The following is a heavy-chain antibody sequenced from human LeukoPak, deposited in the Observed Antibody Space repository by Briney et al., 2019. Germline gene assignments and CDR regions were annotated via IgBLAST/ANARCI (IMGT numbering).Heavy chain of an antibody. Sequence: SETLCLTCAVYGGSFSGYYWSWIRQPPGKGLEWIGEINHSGSTNYNPSLKSRVTISVDTSKNQFSLKLSSVTAADTAVYYCARGKSSSWTYYFDYWGQGTLVTVSS. D-gene: IGHD6-13*01. CDR2: INHSGST. V-gene: IGHV4-34*01. CDR3: ARGKSSSWTYYFDY. J-gene: IGHJ4*02. CDR1: GGSFSGYY.